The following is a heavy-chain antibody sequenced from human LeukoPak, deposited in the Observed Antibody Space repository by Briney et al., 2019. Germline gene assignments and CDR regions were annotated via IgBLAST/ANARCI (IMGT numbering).Heavy chain of an antibody. Sequence: GGSLRLSCAASGFTFDDYGMSWVRQAPGKRLEWVSGINWNGGSTGYADSVKGRFTISRDNAKNSLYLQMNSLRAEDTALYYCARDLPPYCSSTSCYSLYGYWGQGTLVTVCS. CDR2: INWNGGST. CDR3: ARDLPPYCSSTSCYSLYGY. CDR1: GFTFDDYG. V-gene: IGHV3-20*04. J-gene: IGHJ4*02. D-gene: IGHD2-2*02.